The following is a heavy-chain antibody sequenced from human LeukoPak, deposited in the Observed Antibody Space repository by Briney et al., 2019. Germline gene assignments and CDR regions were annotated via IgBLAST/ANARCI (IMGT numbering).Heavy chain of an antibody. CDR3: ARGEGYYDSSGYYFAFDI. CDR2: IYYSGST. J-gene: IGHJ3*02. Sequence: PSETLSLTCTVSGGSLTYYYWTWIRQSPGRRPEWIGYIYYSGSTNYNPSLKSRVTISVDTSKNQFSLKLSSVTAADTAVYYCARGEGYYDSSGYYFAFDIWGQGTMVTVSS. V-gene: IGHV4-59*01. CDR1: GGSLTYYY. D-gene: IGHD3-22*01.